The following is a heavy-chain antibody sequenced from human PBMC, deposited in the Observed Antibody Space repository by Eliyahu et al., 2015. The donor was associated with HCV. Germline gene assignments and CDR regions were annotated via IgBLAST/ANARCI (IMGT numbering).Heavy chain of an antibody. CDR2: ISYDATNI. CDR1: GFTFSXXA. J-gene: IGHJ5*02. D-gene: IGHD5-18*01. Sequence: QVQLVESGGGVVQPGTSLRLSCAASGFTFSXXAMHWVRQAPGKGLEWLASISYDATNIFYAPSVRGRFTISRDNSKNTLYLQINSLGPEDAAMYYCARDSTYTATSVQWFDPWGQGTLVTVSS. V-gene: IGHV3-30*04. CDR3: ARDSTYTATSVQWFDP.